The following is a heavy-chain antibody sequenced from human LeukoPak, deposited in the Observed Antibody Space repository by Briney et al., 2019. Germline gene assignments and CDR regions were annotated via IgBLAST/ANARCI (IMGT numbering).Heavy chain of an antibody. CDR3: ARGEGGCSGYEIDY. J-gene: IGHJ4*02. CDR2: ISPTGAGT. D-gene: IGHD5-12*01. CDR1: GFTFNGYA. V-gene: IGHV3-23*01. Sequence: PGGSLRLSCAASGFTFNGYAMSWVRQAPGKGLEWVSAISPTGAGTYYADSVKGLFTISRDNSKNTLHLQMNSLRAEDTAVYFCARGEGGCSGYEIDYWGQGTLVTVSS.